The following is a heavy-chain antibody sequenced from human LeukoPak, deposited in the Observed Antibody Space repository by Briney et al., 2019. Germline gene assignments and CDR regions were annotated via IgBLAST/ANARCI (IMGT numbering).Heavy chain of an antibody. V-gene: IGHV4-34*01. CDR1: GGSFSGYY. J-gene: IGHJ4*02. Sequence: PSETLSLTCAVYGGSFSGYYWSWIRQPPGKGLEWIGEINHSGSTNYNPSLKSRVTISVDTSKNQFSLKLSSVTAADTAVYYCARTTPYYDFWSGYYFSYYFDYWGQGTLVTVSS. CDR3: ARTTPYYDFWSGYYFSYYFDY. CDR2: INHSGST. D-gene: IGHD3-3*01.